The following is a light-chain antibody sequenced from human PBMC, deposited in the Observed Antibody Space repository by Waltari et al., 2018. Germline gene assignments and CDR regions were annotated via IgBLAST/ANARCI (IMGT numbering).Light chain of an antibody. CDR1: QSVSSTY. J-gene: IGKJ4*01. CDR2: GAS. V-gene: IGKV3-20*01. Sequence: EVVLTQSPGTLSLYPGDRATLSCLAIQSVSSTYLAWSQQQAGQAPRLLIFGASIRATGSPDRFSGAGSGTDFTLISSRLEPEDFARYYCQHYGTSPPLTFGGGTKVEIK. CDR3: QHYGTSPPLT.